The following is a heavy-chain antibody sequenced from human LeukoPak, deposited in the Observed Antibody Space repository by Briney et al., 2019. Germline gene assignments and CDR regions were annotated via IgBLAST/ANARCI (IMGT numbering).Heavy chain of an antibody. D-gene: IGHD5-18*01. J-gene: IGHJ6*03. CDR1: GFTFSSYA. CDR2: ISGSGGST. V-gene: IGHV3-23*01. CDR3: VRRMGQLWMYYYYYYMDV. Sequence: GGSLRLSCAASGFTFSSYAMSWVRQAPGKGLEWVSAISGSGGSTYYADSVKGRFTISRDNSKNTLYLQVNSLRAEDTAVYYCVRRMGQLWMYYYYYYMDVWGKGTTVTVSS.